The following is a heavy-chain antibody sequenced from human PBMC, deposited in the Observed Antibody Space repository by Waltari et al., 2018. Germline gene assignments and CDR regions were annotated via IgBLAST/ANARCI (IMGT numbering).Heavy chain of an antibody. D-gene: IGHD6-25*01. CDR2: IKSKTDGGTT. CDR1: GLAFSKAW. Sequence: EVQLVESGGGLVTHGVSLSLASADSGLAFSKAWMSGVRPAPGKGLEGVGRIKSKTDGGTTDYAAPVKGRFTISRDDSKNTLYLQMNSLKTEDTAVYNCAAAAHYYGMDVWGQGTTVTVSS. V-gene: IGHV3-15*01. J-gene: IGHJ6*02. CDR3: AAAAHYYGMDV.